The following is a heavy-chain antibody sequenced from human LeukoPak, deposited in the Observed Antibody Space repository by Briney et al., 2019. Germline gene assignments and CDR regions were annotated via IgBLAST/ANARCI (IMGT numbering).Heavy chain of an antibody. J-gene: IGHJ4*02. CDR3: AKAPVTTCSGAYCYPFDY. Sequence: GGSLRLSCAASGFTFDDYAMHWVRQAPGKGLEWIAYISSTGNTLYYADSVKGRFTISRDSSKNTLYLQMNSLRAGDAAVYYCAKAPVTTCSGAYCYPFDYWSQGTLVTVSS. V-gene: IGHV3-11*01. CDR2: ISSTGNTL. D-gene: IGHD2-15*01. CDR1: GFTFDDYA.